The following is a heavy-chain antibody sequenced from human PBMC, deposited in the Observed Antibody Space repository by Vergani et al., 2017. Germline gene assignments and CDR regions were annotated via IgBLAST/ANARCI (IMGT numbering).Heavy chain of an antibody. CDR3: ARKHISNYYDSXGYYYMGYYYGMDF. V-gene: IGHV3-11*01. D-gene: IGHD3-22*01. J-gene: IGHJ6*02. Sequence: QVQLVESGGGLVKPGGSLTLSCAASGFTFSDYYMSWIRQAPGKGLEWVSYISSSGSTIYYADSVKGRFTISRDNAKNSLYLQMNSLRAEDTAVYYCARKHISNYYDSXGYYYMGYYYGMDFWGQGTTVTVSS. CDR1: GFTFSDYY. CDR2: ISSSGSTI.